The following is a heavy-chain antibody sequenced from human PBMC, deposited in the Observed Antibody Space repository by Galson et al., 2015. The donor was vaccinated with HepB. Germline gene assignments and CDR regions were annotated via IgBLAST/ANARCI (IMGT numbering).Heavy chain of an antibody. V-gene: IGHV3-21*06. CDR2: ISSSSSYI. Sequence: SLRLSCAASGFTFSSYGMSWVRQAPGKGLEWVSSISSSSSYIYNADSMKGRFTISRDNAKNSLYLQMNRLRAEDTAVYYCARHHSPHYDFWSGFEGDLDCWGQGTLATVSS. CDR3: ARHHSPHYDFWSGFEGDLDC. D-gene: IGHD3-3*01. J-gene: IGHJ4*02. CDR1: GFTFSSYG.